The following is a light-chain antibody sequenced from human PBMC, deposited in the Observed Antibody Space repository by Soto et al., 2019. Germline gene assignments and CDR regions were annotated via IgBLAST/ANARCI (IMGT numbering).Light chain of an antibody. CDR3: LQSTQLPWT. Sequence: EIVLTQTPLSLSVTPGQPASISCKSSQNLLHSYGRTFLYWYLQKPGQSPQLLIYDVSNRLSGVPDRFSGSGSGTDFTLEVSRVEAEDVGIFYCLQSTQLPWTIGQGTKVEI. V-gene: IGKV2D-29*02. J-gene: IGKJ1*01. CDR2: DVS. CDR1: QNLLHSYGRTF.